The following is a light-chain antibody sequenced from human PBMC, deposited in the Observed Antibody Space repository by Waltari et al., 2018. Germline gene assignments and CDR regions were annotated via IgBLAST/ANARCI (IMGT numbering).Light chain of an antibody. CDR3: ALYMCSGIWV. CDR2: KAN. CDR1: SGSLSTTSY. V-gene: IGLV8-61*01. Sequence: QTVVTREQSLSVPPGGPVTLTCALSSGSLSTTSYATWYQQTPGQAPRTLVYKANARSSGVPDLFSGAIRRNTAALAITGAQADDESDYYWALYMCSGIWVFGGGTRLTVL. J-gene: IGLJ3*02.